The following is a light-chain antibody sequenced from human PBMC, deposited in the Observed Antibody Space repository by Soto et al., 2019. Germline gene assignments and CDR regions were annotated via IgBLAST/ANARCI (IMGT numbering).Light chain of an antibody. V-gene: IGLV2-14*01. CDR1: SRDVGGYNY. Sequence: QSVLTHPASLYGSPGQSITISCTGTSRDVGGYNYVSWYQQHPGKAPKFMIYDVSNRPSGVSNRFSGSKSGNTASLTISGLQAEDEADYYCSSYTTSNTRQIVFGTGTKVTVL. CDR2: DVS. CDR3: SSYTTSNTRQIV. J-gene: IGLJ1*01.